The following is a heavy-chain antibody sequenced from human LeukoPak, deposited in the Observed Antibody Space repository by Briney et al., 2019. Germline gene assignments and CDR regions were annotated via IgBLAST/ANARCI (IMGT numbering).Heavy chain of an antibody. D-gene: IGHD5-24*01. CDR2: MSFDGSNE. J-gene: IGHJ5*02. Sequence: GGSLRLSCADSGFTFRTSAMHWVRQAPGKGLEWVAVMSFDGSNENYADSVRGRFTISRDNAKNTLFLQMSSLRSEDTAVYYCASGSGYNLVSWGQGTLVTVSS. CDR3: ASGSGYNLVS. V-gene: IGHV3-30*04. CDR1: GFTFRTSA.